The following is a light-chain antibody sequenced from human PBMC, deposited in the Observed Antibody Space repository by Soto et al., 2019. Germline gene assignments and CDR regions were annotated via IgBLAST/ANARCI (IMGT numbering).Light chain of an antibody. CDR1: SSNIGSNT. Sequence: QSVLTQPPSASGTPGQIVAISCSGSSSNIGSNTVTWYQQLPGTAPKLLIYSTSQRSSGVPGRFSGSKSGASASLSISGLQSEDDADYYCAAWDDRLDVYVFATGTKVTVL. CDR2: STS. J-gene: IGLJ1*01. CDR3: AAWDDRLDVYV. V-gene: IGLV1-44*01.